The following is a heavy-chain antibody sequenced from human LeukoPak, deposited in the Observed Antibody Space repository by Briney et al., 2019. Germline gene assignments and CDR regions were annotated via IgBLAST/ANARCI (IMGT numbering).Heavy chain of an antibody. D-gene: IGHD5-18*01. CDR2: IYYSGSA. CDR3: ATTDDTAMVPIDY. CDR1: GGSISSGGYY. V-gene: IGHV4-31*03. J-gene: IGHJ4*02. Sequence: PSETLSLTCTVSGGSISSGGYYWSWIRQHPGKGLEWIGYIYYSGSANYNPSLKSRVTISVDTSKNQFSLKLSSVTAADTAVYYCATTDDTAMVPIDYWGQGTLVTVSS.